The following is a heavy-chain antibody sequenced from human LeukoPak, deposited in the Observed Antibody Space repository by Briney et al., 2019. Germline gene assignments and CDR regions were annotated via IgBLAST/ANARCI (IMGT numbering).Heavy chain of an antibody. CDR3: ARCSDSDCYDY. D-gene: IGHD3-22*01. V-gene: IGHV3-30*03. Sequence: GGSLRLSCAASGFTFSSYGMHWVRQAPGKGLEWVAVISYDGSNKYYADSVKGRFTISRDNSKNTLYLQMSSLRPDDTAVYYCARCSDSDCYDYWGQGTLVTVSS. CDR1: GFTFSSYG. CDR2: ISYDGSNK. J-gene: IGHJ4*02.